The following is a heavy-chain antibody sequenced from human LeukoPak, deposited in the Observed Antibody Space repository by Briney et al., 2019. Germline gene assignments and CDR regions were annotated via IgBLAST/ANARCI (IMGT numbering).Heavy chain of an antibody. V-gene: IGHV4-59*08. Sequence: SETLSLTCVVSGASITTYYWSWVRQPPGKGLEWIGHVSYSETTTYNPSLAGRVIFSIDVSRSQLSLKLSSVIAADTAVYYCARQIDDYDILTGFYYYYYGMDVWGQGTTVTVSS. CDR3: ARQIDDYDILTGFYYYYYGMDV. CDR2: VSYSETT. CDR1: GASITTYY. J-gene: IGHJ6*02. D-gene: IGHD3-9*01.